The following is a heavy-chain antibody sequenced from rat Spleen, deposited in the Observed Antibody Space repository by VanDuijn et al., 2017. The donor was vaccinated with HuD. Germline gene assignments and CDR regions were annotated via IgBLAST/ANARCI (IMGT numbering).Heavy chain of an antibody. CDR1: GFNFNDYW. CDR2: INKDSSTI. CDR3: ARGRIYYYSSRGVMDA. J-gene: IGHJ4*01. V-gene: IGHV4-2*01. Sequence: EVKLVESGGGLVQPGRSLKLSCAASGFNFNDYWMGWVRQAPGKGLEWIGEINKDSSTINYTPSLKDKFTISRDNAQNTLYLQMSKLGSEDTAIYYCARGRIYYYSSRGVMDAWGQGASVTVSS. D-gene: IGHD1-2*01.